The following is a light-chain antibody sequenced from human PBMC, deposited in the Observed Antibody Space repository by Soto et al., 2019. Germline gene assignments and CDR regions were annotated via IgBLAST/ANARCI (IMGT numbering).Light chain of an antibody. V-gene: IGKV3-20*01. Sequence: VVLTQSPATLSLSPGEPATLSCRASRDVYINALAWYQQKPGRTPTLLIYGASTRSTGIPDRFSATGSGTEFSLAISSVGPEDVAVYYCQQYGASPFTFGPGTRVEI. CDR1: RDVYINA. CDR2: GAS. J-gene: IGKJ3*01. CDR3: QQYGASPFT.